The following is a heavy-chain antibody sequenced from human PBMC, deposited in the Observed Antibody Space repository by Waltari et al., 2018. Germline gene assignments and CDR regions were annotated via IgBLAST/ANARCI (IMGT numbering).Heavy chain of an antibody. Sequence: EVQLVESGGGLVTPGGSLSLSCSASGLTFARYTMNWVRQAPGKGLVWLSSIRSSTTYIFYAGAVKGRFTISRDNAKNTLYLQMNSLRAEDTAVYYCATTLKVGSPSNFDFWGQGTLVTVSS. CDR3: ATTLKVGSPSNFDF. V-gene: IGHV3-21*01. CDR1: GLTFARYT. CDR2: IRSSTTYI. D-gene: IGHD1-26*01. J-gene: IGHJ4*02.